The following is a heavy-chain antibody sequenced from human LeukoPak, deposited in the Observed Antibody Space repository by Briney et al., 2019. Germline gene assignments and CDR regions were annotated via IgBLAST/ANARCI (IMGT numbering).Heavy chain of an antibody. D-gene: IGHD3-22*01. CDR3: ARGDYYDSSGYYGPFDY. J-gene: IGHJ4*02. Sequence: SVKVSCKASGGTFSIYAISWVRQAPGQGLEWMGGIIPIFGTANYAQKFQGRVTITADESTSTAYMELSSLRSEDTAVYYCARGDYYDSSGYYGPFDYWGQGTLVTVSS. CDR2: IIPIFGTA. CDR1: GGTFSIYA. V-gene: IGHV1-69*13.